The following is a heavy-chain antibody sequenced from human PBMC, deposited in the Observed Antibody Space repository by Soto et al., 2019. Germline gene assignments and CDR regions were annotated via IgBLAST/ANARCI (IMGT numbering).Heavy chain of an antibody. CDR1: GFTFRSYG. V-gene: IGHV3-33*01. CDR2: IWYDGSNK. Sequence: GGSLRLFCAASGFTFRSYGMHWVRQAPGKWLEWVAVIWYDGSNKYYAASVKGRFTISRDNSKNTLYLQMNSLRAEDTAVYYCARDENTAMSFDYWGQGTLVSVSS. J-gene: IGHJ4*02. CDR3: ARDENTAMSFDY. D-gene: IGHD5-18*01.